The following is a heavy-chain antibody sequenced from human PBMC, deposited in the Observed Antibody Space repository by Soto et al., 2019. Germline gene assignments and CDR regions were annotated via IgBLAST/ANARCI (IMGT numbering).Heavy chain of an antibody. CDR2: IWYDGSNT. CDR1: GFAFHGYA. V-gene: IGHV3-33*01. D-gene: IGHD4-17*01. CDR3: ARDLKTRHCDY. J-gene: IGHJ4*02. Sequence: VQLVESGGGVVQSGRSLRLSCAASGFAFHGYAMHWVRQAPGKGLEWVAIIWYDGSNTYYGDSVKGRFTISRDNSKNTVYLQMNSLRVEDTAVYYCARDLKTRHCDYWGQGILVTVSS.